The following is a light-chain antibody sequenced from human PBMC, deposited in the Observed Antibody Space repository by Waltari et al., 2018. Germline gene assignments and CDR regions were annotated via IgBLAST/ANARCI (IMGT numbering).Light chain of an antibody. CDR1: SSHVGRYNS. V-gene: IGLV2-14*03. J-gene: IGLJ2*01. Sequence: HSAPTQHPSVSCSPGQSATIPCPATSSHVGRYNSVSWYEQQPGKAPKLMIYGVSNRPSGISERFSGSKSGNTASLTISGLQAEDEADYYCCSYTTSSTWLFGGGTRLTVL. CDR2: GVS. CDR3: CSYTTSSTWL.